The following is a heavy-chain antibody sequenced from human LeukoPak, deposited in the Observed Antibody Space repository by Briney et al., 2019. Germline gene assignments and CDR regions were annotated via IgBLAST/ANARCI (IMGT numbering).Heavy chain of an antibody. CDR1: GFTFSDYI. V-gene: IGHV3-20*04. Sequence: GGSLRLSCAASGFTFSDYIMSWVRQAQGKGLEWVSGISLNGGATGYADSVKGRFTISRDNGKNSLYLQMNSLRAEDTALYYCVQSITMFIGWGQGTLVTVSS. J-gene: IGHJ4*02. CDR2: ISLNGGAT. CDR3: VQSITMFIG. D-gene: IGHD3-10*02.